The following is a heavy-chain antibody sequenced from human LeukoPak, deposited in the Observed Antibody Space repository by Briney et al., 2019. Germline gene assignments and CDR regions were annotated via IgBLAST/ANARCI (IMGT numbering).Heavy chain of an antibody. J-gene: IGHJ5*02. Sequence: SETLSLTCTVSGGSLSNKYWSWIRQPPGKGLEWIGYVYYSGNTNYNPSLKSRVTISEDTSKNQFSLELTSVTAADTAVYYCARSPAAILMGTSLPLYNWFDPWGLGTLVTVSS. CDR1: GGSLSNKY. CDR3: ARSPAAILMGTSLPLYNWFDP. CDR2: VYYSGNT. V-gene: IGHV4-59*01. D-gene: IGHD2-2*01.